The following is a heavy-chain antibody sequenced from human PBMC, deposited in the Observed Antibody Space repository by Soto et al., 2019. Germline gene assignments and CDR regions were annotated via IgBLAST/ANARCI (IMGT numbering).Heavy chain of an antibody. Sequence: PGGSLRLSCIASGFNLSYYYMSWIRLAPGNGLEWVSYISSSSSNRDYADSVKGRFTISRDNAKNSLYLQMNSLRAEDTAAYYCARDLPSSIDXERKYFYDTSGYLPNDYWGQGTPVTVSS. CDR1: GFNLSYYY. D-gene: IGHD3-22*01. CDR2: ISSSSSNR. V-gene: IGHV3-11*06. CDR3: ARDLPSSIDXERKYFYDTSGYLPNDY. J-gene: IGHJ4*02.